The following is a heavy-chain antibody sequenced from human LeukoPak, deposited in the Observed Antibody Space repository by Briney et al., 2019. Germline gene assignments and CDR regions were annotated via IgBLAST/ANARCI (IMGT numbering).Heavy chain of an antibody. CDR2: INTNNGGT. J-gene: IGHJ4*02. CDR3: ARDLQLGCFDY. V-gene: IGHV1-2*02. Sequence: ASVKVSCKASGYSFTGYYIHWVRQAPGQGLEWMGWINTNNGGTNYAQKVQGRVTMTTDTSTSTAYMELRSLRSDDTAVYYCARDLQLGCFDYWGQGTLVTVSS. D-gene: IGHD7-27*01. CDR1: GYSFTGYY.